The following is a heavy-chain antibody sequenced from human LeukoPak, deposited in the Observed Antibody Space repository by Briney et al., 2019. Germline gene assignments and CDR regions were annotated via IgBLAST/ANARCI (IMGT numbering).Heavy chain of an antibody. V-gene: IGHV5-51*01. CDR1: GYRFTSYW. CDR3: ARRPAGSGYSADFDY. D-gene: IGHD3-22*01. J-gene: IGHJ4*02. Sequence: GESLKISCKGSGYRFTSYWIGWVRQMPGKGLEWMGIIYPGDSDTRYSPSFQGQVTISADKSLSTAYRQCSSLKASETAMYYCARRPAGSGYSADFDYWGQGTLVTVSS. CDR2: IYPGDSDT.